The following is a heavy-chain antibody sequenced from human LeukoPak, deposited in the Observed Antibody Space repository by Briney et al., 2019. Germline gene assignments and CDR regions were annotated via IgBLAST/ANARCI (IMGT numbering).Heavy chain of an antibody. CDR2: IIPAFGTA. CDR3: ASEGNYDSSGYSRYNYYYMDV. D-gene: IGHD3-22*01. Sequence: SVKVSSKGSGGTFSSYSISWVRQAPGQGLEWMGGIIPAFGTAHYAQKFQGRVTFTTDESTTTAYMELRSLRSEDTAVYYCASEGNYDSSGYSRYNYYYMDVWGKGTAVTVSS. V-gene: IGHV1-69*05. CDR1: GGTFSSYS. J-gene: IGHJ6*03.